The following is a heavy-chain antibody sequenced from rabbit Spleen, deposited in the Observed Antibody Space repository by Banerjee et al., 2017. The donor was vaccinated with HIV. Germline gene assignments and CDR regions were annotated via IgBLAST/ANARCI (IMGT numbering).Heavy chain of an antibody. CDR1: GFDFSSYG. J-gene: IGHJ4*01. Sequence: QDQLVESGGGLVQPGGSLKLSCKASGFDFSSYGVSWVRQAPGKGLEWIGYIDPLFDNTYYANWVNGRFSISRENTHNMLYLQLSSLTAADTATYFCAISYPGSSYGFNLWGPGTLVTVS. V-gene: IGHV1S47*01. CDR2: IDPLFDNT. D-gene: IGHD8-1*01. CDR3: AISYPGSSYGFNL.